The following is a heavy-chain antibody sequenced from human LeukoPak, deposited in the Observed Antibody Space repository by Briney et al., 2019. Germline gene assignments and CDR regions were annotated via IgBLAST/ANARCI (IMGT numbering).Heavy chain of an antibody. CDR1: GFTFSSCA. D-gene: IGHD3-16*01. CDR3: AKVMRVYYDYVWGSSYYFDY. CDR2: ISGSGGST. V-gene: IGHV3-23*01. Sequence: GASLRLSCAASGFTFSSCAMSWVRQAPGKGLEWVSAISGSGGSTYYADSVKGRFTISRDNSKNTLYLQMNSLRAEDTAVYYCAKVMRVYYDYVWGSSYYFDYWGQGTLVTVSS. J-gene: IGHJ4*02.